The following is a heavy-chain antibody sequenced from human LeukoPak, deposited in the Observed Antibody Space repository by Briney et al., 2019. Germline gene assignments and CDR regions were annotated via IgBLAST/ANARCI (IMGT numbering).Heavy chain of an antibody. CDR3: AKDRDYGDYDTYYYYGMDV. Sequence: GGSLRLSCAASGFTFSSYAMSWVRQAPGEGLEWVSAISGSGGSTYYADSVKGRFTISRDNSKNTLYLQMNSLRAEDTAVYYCAKDRDYGDYDTYYYYGMDVWGQGTTVTVSS. D-gene: IGHD4-17*01. V-gene: IGHV3-23*01. J-gene: IGHJ6*02. CDR1: GFTFSSYA. CDR2: ISGSGGST.